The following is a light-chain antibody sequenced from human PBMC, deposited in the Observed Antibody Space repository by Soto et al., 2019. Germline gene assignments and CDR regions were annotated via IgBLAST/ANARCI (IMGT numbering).Light chain of an antibody. CDR2: RNN. J-gene: IGLJ2*01. CDR1: SSNIGSNY. Sequence: QSVLTQPPSASGTPGQRVTISCSGSSSNIGSNYVFWYQHLPGTAPKLLIYRNNQRPSGVPDRFSGSKSSTSASLAISGLRSEDETDYYCAAWDDSLSGVVFGGGTKLTVL. CDR3: AAWDDSLSGVV. V-gene: IGLV1-47*01.